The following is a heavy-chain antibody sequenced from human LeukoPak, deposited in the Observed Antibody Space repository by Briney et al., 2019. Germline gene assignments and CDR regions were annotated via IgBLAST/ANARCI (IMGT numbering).Heavy chain of an antibody. CDR3: ARITGFGEFLYYYYGMDV. V-gene: IGHV4-59*01. Sequence: SETLSLTCTVSGGSIGSYYWSWIRHPPGKGLEWIGYIYYSGSTNYNPSLKSRVTISVDTSKNQFSLKLSSVTAADTAVYYCARITGFGEFLYYYYGMDVWGKGTTVTVSS. D-gene: IGHD3-10*01. CDR1: GGSIGSYY. J-gene: IGHJ6*04. CDR2: IYYSGST.